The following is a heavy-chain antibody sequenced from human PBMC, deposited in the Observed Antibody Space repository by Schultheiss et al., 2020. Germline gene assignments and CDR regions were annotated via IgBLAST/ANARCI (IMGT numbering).Heavy chain of an antibody. CDR2: IWYDGSNK. CDR1: GLTFSSYA. Sequence: GGSLRLSCAASGLTFSSYAMSWVRQAPGKGLEWVAVIWYDGSNKYYADSVKGRFTISRDNSKNTLYLQMNSLRAEDTAVYYCARVGEDCSGGSCYSPYYYYYYMDVWGKGTTVTVSS. D-gene: IGHD2-15*01. V-gene: IGHV3-33*08. CDR3: ARVGEDCSGGSCYSPYYYYYYMDV. J-gene: IGHJ6*03.